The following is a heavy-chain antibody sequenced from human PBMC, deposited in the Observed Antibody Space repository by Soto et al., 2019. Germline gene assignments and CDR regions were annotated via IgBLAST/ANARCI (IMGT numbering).Heavy chain of an antibody. CDR2: ISSTGGTI. J-gene: IGHJ4*02. CDR3: ANSFDY. Sequence: PGGSLRLSCAVSGLTFSRYSFNWVRQAPGRGLEWVSHISSTGGTIWYGDAVKGRFTISRDDAKNSVFLQMNTLRAEDTAIYYCANSFDYWGQGALLTVSS. CDR1: GLTFSRYS. V-gene: IGHV3-48*01.